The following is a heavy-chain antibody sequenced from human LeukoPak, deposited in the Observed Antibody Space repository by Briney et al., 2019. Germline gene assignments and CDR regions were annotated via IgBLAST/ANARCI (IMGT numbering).Heavy chain of an antibody. V-gene: IGHV4-39*01. CDR2: INYSGST. J-gene: IGHJ4*02. Sequence: SETLSLTCTVSGGSISSSGYSWGWIRQPPGKGLERIGNINYSGSTYYNPSLKSRVTIFVDTSKNQFSLKVTSVTAADTAVYFCARRVTGDLRRFDYWGQGTLVTVSS. D-gene: IGHD7-27*01. CDR3: ARRVTGDLRRFDY. CDR1: GGSISSSGYS.